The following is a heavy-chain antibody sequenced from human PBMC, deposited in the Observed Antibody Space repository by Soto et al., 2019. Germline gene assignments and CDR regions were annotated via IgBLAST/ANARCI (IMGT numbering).Heavy chain of an antibody. CDR3: ACSSVTVGYYDEYFQH. J-gene: IGHJ1*01. Sequence: EVQLVESGGGLVQPGGSLRLSCAASGFTVSSNYMRWVRQAPGKGLEWVSVIYSGGSTYYADSVKGRFTISRDNTKNTLYLQMNSLRAEDTAVYYCACSSVTVGYYDEYFQHWGQGTLVTVSS. D-gene: IGHD3-22*01. CDR2: IYSGGST. CDR1: GFTVSSNY. V-gene: IGHV3-66*01.